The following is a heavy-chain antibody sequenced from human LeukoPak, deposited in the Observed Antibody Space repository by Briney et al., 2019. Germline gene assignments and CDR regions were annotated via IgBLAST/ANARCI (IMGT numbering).Heavy chain of an antibody. V-gene: IGHV3-74*01. CDR1: GFTFSSYW. D-gene: IGHD3-10*01. Sequence: PGGSLRLSCAASGFTFSSYWMHWVRQAPGKGLVWVSRINSDGSSTSYADSVKGRFTISRDNAKNTLYLQMNSLRAEDTAAYYCAREFGITMVRGVRFDYWGQGTLVTVSS. CDR3: AREFGITMVRGVRFDY. CDR2: INSDGSST. J-gene: IGHJ4*02.